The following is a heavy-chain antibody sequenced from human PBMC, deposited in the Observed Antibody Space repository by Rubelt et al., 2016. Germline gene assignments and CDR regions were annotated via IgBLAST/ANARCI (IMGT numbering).Heavy chain of an antibody. CDR2: INNDGSIP. V-gene: IGHV3-74*01. CDR3: ARETTSDYGVTDL. Sequence: ESGGGVVQPGGSLRLSCAASGFTLNRFGMHWVRQAPGKGLVWVSRINNDGSIPTYADSVKGRFTISRNNAKNTLDLQMNGLRVEDTAVYYCARETTSDYGVTDLWGQGTLVIVSS. J-gene: IGHJ5*02. CDR1: GFTLNRFG. D-gene: IGHD4-17*01.